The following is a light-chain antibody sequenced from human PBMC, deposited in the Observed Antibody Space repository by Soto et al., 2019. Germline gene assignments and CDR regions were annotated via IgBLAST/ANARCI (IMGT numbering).Light chain of an antibody. CDR1: QTISRY. J-gene: IGKJ1*01. Sequence: DIVITQSPSSLSVSVGDRVTITCRASQTISRYLNWYQQRPGKAPNLLIYGASSLQSGVPSRFSGSGSGTDFTLTISSLQPEDFAVYYCQQYNNWPRTFGQGTKVDIK. V-gene: IGKV1-39*01. CDR3: QQYNNWPRT. CDR2: GAS.